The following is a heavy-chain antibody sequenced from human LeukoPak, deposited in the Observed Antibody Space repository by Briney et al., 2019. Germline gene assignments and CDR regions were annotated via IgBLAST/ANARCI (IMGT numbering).Heavy chain of an antibody. V-gene: IGHV4-59*01. CDR2: FHNSGTS. Sequence: SETLSLTCTVSDDSISDYYRGWIRQPPGKGLEWIGYFHNSGTSTYNPSLKSRVTISVDTSKNQLSLKLSSVTAADTAVYYCARVKYDSSGYYHNWFDPWGQGTLVTVSS. CDR3: ARVKYDSSGYYHNWFDP. CDR1: DDSISDYY. J-gene: IGHJ5*02. D-gene: IGHD3-22*01.